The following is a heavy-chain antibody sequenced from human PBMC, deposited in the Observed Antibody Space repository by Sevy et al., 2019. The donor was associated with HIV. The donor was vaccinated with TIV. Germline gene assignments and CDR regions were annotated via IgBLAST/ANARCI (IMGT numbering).Heavy chain of an antibody. CDR1: GFTFRSYA. J-gene: IGHJ4*02. Sequence: GGSLRLSCEASGFTFRSYAMSWVRQAPGKGLEWFSGIIGSRDNTYYADSVKGRFTVSRDNSKKMWYVQWSSLSAEDMVVYYCAIRVSLLVVVGYFDYWGQGNLDTVSS. V-gene: IGHV3-23*01. CDR3: AIRVSLLVVVGYFDY. CDR2: IIGSRDNT. D-gene: IGHD3-22*01.